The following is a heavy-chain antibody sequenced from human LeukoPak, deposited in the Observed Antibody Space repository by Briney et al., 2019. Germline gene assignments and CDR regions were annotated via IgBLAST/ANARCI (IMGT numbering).Heavy chain of an antibody. Sequence: GGSLGLSCTASGFTFRNHAMHWVRQAPGKGPEWVTVISFDGIIKYYTDSVKGRFTITRDNSRNTLYLQMNSLRVEDTAVYYCAKDKEDVFDIWGQGTMVTVSS. V-gene: IGHV3-30-3*01. J-gene: IGHJ3*02. CDR2: ISFDGIIK. CDR1: GFTFRNHA. CDR3: AKDKEDVFDI.